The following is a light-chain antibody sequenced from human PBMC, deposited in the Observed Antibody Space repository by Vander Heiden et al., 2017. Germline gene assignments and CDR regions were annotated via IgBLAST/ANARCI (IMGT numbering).Light chain of an antibody. J-gene: IGKJ1*01. CDR3: QQYYSYRA. CDR1: QSIHTW. CDR2: KAS. V-gene: IGKV1-5*03. Sequence: DIQMTQSPSMLSASIGGRVTITCRASQSIHTWLAWYQQEPGKGPNLLVYKASRLQSGVPSRFSGSGSGTEFTLTINSLQIDDSAVYYCQQYYSYRAFGQGTRVEI.